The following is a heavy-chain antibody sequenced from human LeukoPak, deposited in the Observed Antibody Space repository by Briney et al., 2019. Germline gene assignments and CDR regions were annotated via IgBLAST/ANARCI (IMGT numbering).Heavy chain of an antibody. CDR1: GLTFNNYA. CDR2: ISKSGDHT. V-gene: IGHV3-23*01. D-gene: IGHD3-16*01. J-gene: IGHJ6*02. CDR3: ATSWGPDASAFRWGRDGMDV. Sequence: GGSLRLSCAVSGLTFNNYAMSWVRQAPGKGLEWVSAISKSGDHTYYAASAKGRFTIYRDNSKNTQYLQMNSLRAEDTAVYYCATSWGPDASAFRWGRDGMDVWGQGTTVIVS.